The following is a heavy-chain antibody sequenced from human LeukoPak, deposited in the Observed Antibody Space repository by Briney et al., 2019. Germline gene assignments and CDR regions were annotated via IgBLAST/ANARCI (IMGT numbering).Heavy chain of an antibody. CDR3: ARGAGRYSYGSYYFDY. CDR1: NGSISSYY. CDR2: IHYTGST. Sequence: SGTLSLTCAVSNGSISSYYWSWIRQPPGKVLEWIGYIHYTGSTNYNPSLKSRVTMSVDTSKNQFSLKLSSVTAADTAVYFCARGAGRYSYGSYYFDYWGQGSLVTVSS. V-gene: IGHV4-59*01. J-gene: IGHJ4*02. D-gene: IGHD5-18*01.